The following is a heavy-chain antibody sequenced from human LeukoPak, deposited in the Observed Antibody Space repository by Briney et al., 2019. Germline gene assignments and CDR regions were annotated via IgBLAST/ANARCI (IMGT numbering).Heavy chain of an antibody. CDR1: GFTFSSYG. CDR2: IRFDAGNK. CDR3: AELGITMIGGV. J-gene: IGHJ6*04. V-gene: IGHV3-30*02. D-gene: IGHD3-10*02. Sequence: GGSLRLSCAASGFTFSSYGMHWVRQAPGKGLEWVTFIRFDAGNKYYADSVKGRFTISRDNSKNTVYLQMNSLRAEDTAVYYCAELGITMIGGVWGKGTTVTISS.